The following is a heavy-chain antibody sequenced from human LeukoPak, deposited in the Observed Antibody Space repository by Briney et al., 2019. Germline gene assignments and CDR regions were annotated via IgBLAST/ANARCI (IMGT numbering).Heavy chain of an antibody. V-gene: IGHV4-59*12. J-gene: IGHJ4*02. D-gene: IGHD3-22*01. CDR1: GGSISSYY. Sequence: SETLSLTCTVSGGSISSYYWSWIRQPPGKGLEWIGYIYYSGSTNYNPSLKSRATISVDTSKNQFSLKLSSVTAADTAVYYCARDQRLYYDSSVDLDYWGQGTLVTVSS. CDR3: ARDQRLYYDSSVDLDY. CDR2: IYYSGST.